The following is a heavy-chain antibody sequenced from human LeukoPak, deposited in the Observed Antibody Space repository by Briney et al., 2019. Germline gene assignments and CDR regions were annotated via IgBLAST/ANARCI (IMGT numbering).Heavy chain of an antibody. V-gene: IGHV4-38-2*01. CDR3: ARGAEYYAIWRGYAGYSDY. D-gene: IGHD3-3*01. CDR1: GYSISNGYY. CDR2: ISHRGST. J-gene: IGHJ4*02. Sequence: PSETLSLTCAVSGYSISNGYYWGWIRQPPGKGLEWVGSISHRGSTYYNPSLRSRITISLDRSKQKFSLKLTSVTAADTAVYFCARGAEYYAIWRGYAGYSDYWGQGISVTVSS.